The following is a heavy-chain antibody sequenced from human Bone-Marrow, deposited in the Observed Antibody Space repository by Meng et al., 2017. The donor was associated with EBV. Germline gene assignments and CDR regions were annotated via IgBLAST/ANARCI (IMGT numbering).Heavy chain of an antibody. CDR3: ASGSTAAGTDY. CDR1: GGSISSGGYY. D-gene: IGHD6-13*01. V-gene: IGHV4-30-4*01. J-gene: IGHJ4*02. Sequence: QGQRQESGPGLGKPSQTLSLTCAFSGGSISSGGYYWSWIRQPPGKGLEWIGYIYYSGSTYYNPSLKSRVTISVDTSKNQFSLKLSSVTAADTAVYYCASGSTAAGTDYWGQGTLVTVSS. CDR2: IYYSGST.